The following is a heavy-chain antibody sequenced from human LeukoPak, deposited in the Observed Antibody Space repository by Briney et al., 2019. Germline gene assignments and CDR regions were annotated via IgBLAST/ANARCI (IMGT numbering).Heavy chain of an antibody. CDR1: GFTFSRYW. D-gene: IGHD6-19*01. CDR2: INSDGSNT. J-gene: IGHJ4*02. Sequence: PGGSLRLSCSASGFTFSRYWMHWVRQAPGKGLVWVSRINSDGSNTSSADSVKGRFTISRDNAKNTLYLQMNSLRAEDTALYYCARGPSENIAVAASVWGQGTLVTVSS. V-gene: IGHV3-74*01. CDR3: ARGPSENIAVAASV.